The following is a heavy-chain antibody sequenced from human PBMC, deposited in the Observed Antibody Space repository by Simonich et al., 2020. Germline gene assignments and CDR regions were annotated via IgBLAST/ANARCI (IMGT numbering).Heavy chain of an antibody. CDR3: ARDREVYGSGSYYNY. V-gene: IGHV3-7*01. D-gene: IGHD3-10*01. J-gene: IGHJ4*02. Sequence: EVQLVESGGGLVQPGGSLRLSCAASGFTFSSYWMSWVRQAPGKGLEWVANKKQDGSEKYYVDSVQGRFTISRDNAKNSLYLQMNSLRAEDTAVYYCARDREVYGSGSYYNYWGQGTLVTVSS. CDR1: GFTFSSYW. CDR2: KKQDGSEK.